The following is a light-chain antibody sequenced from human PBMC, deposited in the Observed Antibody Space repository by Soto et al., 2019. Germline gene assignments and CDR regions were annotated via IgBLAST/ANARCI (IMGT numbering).Light chain of an antibody. CDR1: QSVSTN. Sequence: EIVMTQSPATLSVSPGERATLSCRASQSVSTNLAWYQQKPGQAPRLLIYAASVRATGIPARFSGSGSGPEFTLTISSLQSEDFAVYYCQQYDERPPNLSVGGGTKVEIK. CDR2: AAS. V-gene: IGKV3-15*01. J-gene: IGKJ4*01. CDR3: QQYDERPPNLS.